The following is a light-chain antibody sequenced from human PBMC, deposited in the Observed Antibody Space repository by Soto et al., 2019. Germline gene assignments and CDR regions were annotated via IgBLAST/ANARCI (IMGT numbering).Light chain of an antibody. CDR1: QSVSSSY. V-gene: IGKV3-20*01. CDR3: HQYASSPHT. CDR2: GAS. J-gene: IGKJ1*01. Sequence: DMVFRQSLGTLSLSPGERATLSCRASQSVSSSYLAWYQQKPGQAPRLLIYGASSRATGIPDRFSGSGSGTDFTLTISRLEPEDFAVYYCHQYASSPHTFGQGTNVDIK.